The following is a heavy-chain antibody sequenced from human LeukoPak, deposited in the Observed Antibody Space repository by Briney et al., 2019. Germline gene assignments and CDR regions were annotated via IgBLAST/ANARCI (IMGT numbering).Heavy chain of an antibody. CDR2: ISGSGGST. CDR1: GLAFSKNV. J-gene: IGHJ4*02. D-gene: IGHD3-10*01. CDR3: AKTFPYGTTWFGFCDY. Sequence: GGSLRLSCAASGLAFSKNVMSGVRQAPGGRVDWRLAISGSGGSTYYADSVKGGFTISRDNSKNMLYLQMNSLRAEDTAVYYCAKTFPYGTTWFGFCDYWGQGALVTVSS. V-gene: IGHV3-23*01.